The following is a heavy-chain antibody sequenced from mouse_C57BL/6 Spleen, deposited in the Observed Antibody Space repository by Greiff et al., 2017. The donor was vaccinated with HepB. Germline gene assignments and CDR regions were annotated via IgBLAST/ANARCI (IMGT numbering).Heavy chain of an antibody. V-gene: IGHV3-1*01. J-gene: IGHJ4*01. CDR3: ARAPLPYYAMDY. Sequence: VQLKESGPGMVKPSQSLSLTCTVTGYSITSGYDWHWIRHFPGNKLEWMGYISYSGSTNYNPSLKSRISITHDTSKNHFFLKLNSVTTEDTATYYCARAPLPYYAMDYWGQGTSVTVSS. CDR1: GYSITSGYD. CDR2: ISYSGST.